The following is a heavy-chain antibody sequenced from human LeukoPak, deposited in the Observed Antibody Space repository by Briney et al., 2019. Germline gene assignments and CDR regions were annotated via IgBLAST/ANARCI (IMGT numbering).Heavy chain of an antibody. CDR2: ISAYNGNT. Sequence: ASVKVSCKASGYTFTSYGISWVRQAPGQGLEWMVWISAYNGNTNYAQTFQGRVTMTRDTSTSTVYMELSSLRSEDTAVYYCARSYGDYQNRWFDPWGQGTLVTVSS. J-gene: IGHJ5*02. D-gene: IGHD4-17*01. V-gene: IGHV1-18*01. CDR1: GYTFTSYG. CDR3: ARSYGDYQNRWFDP.